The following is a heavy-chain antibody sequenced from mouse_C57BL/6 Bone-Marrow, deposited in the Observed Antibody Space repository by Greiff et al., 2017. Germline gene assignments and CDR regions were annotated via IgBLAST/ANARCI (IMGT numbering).Heavy chain of an antibody. CDR2: IYPGSGST. Sequence: VQLQQSGAELVKPGASVKMSCKASGYTFTSYWITWVKQRPGQGLEWIGDIYPGSGSTNYNEKFKSKATLTVDTSSSTAYMQLSSLTSEDSAVYYCARFITTVVATSRYYYAMDYWGQGTSVTVSS. D-gene: IGHD1-1*01. V-gene: IGHV1-55*01. CDR3: ARFITTVVATSRYYYAMDY. CDR1: GYTFTSYW. J-gene: IGHJ4*01.